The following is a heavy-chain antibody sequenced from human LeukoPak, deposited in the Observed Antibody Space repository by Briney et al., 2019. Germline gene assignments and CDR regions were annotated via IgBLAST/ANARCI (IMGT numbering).Heavy chain of an antibody. J-gene: IGHJ5*02. CDR1: GGSISSYY. Sequence: PSETLSLTCIVSGGSISSYYWSWIRQPPGKGLEWIGYIYYSGSTNYNPSLKSRVTISVDTSKNQFSLKLSSVTAADTAVYYCARTPRITIFGVVNNWFDPWGQGTLVTVSS. V-gene: IGHV4-59*01. D-gene: IGHD3-3*01. CDR2: IYYSGST. CDR3: ARTPRITIFGVVNNWFDP.